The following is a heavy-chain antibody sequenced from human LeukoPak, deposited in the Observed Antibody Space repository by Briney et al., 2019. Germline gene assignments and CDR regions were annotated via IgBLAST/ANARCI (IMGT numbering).Heavy chain of an antibody. CDR2: INSGGSAI. CDR1: GFTFNSYE. CDR3: ARGGSYVHY. D-gene: IGHD1-26*01. V-gene: IGHV3-48*03. Sequence: PGWSLRLSCAASGFTFNSYEMNWVRQAPGKGLEWVSYINSGGSAIYYADSVKGRFTISRDNAKNSLYLQMNSLRADDTAVYYCARGGSYVHYWGQGTLVTVSS. J-gene: IGHJ4*02.